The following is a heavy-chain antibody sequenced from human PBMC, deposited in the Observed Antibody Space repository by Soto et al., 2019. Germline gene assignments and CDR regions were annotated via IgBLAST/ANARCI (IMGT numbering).Heavy chain of an antibody. V-gene: IGHV5-51*01. CDR1: GYSFTSYW. Sequence: GESLKISCKGSGYSFTSYWIGWVRQMPGKGLEWMGIIYPGDSDTRYSPSFQGQVTISADKSISTAYLQWSSLKASDTAMYYCARPAGGGYSGYDYYYGMDVWDQGTTVTVSS. J-gene: IGHJ6*02. CDR2: IYPGDSDT. CDR3: ARPAGGGYSGYDYYYGMDV. D-gene: IGHD5-12*01.